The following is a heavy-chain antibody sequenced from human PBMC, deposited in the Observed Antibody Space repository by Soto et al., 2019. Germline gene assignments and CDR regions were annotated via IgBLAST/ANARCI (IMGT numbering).Heavy chain of an antibody. V-gene: IGHV3-23*01. CDR2: ISGSGGST. CDR3: AKTQEFWSGYLADDAFDI. D-gene: IGHD3-3*01. J-gene: IGHJ3*02. Sequence: EVQLLESGGGLVQPGGSLRLSCAASGFTFSSYAMSWVRQAPGKGLEWVSAISGSGGSTYYADSVKGRLTISRDNSKNKLYLQMNGLRAEDTAVYYCAKTQEFWSGYLADDAFDIWGQGTMVTDSS. CDR1: GFTFSSYA.